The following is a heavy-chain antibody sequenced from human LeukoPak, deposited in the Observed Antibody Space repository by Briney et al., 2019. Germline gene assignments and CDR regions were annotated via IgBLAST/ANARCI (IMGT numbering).Heavy chain of an antibody. CDR2: IYSGGST. V-gene: IGHV3-53*01. D-gene: IGHD6-19*01. Sequence: PGGSLTLSCAASGFTVSSNYMSWVRQAPGKGLEGFSVIYSGGSTYYSDSVKGRFTISRDNSKNTLYVQMNSLRAEDTAVYYCARALAVAGLTFDYWGQGTLVTVSS. CDR3: ARALAVAGLTFDY. J-gene: IGHJ4*02. CDR1: GFTVSSNY.